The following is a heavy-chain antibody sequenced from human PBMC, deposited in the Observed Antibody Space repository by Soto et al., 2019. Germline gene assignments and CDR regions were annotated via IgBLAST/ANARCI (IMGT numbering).Heavy chain of an antibody. CDR3: ARLGGYCTITSCYGYYGVEV. D-gene: IGHD2-2*01. CDR2: FYYSGST. V-gene: IGHV4-39*01. J-gene: IGHJ6*02. CDR1: GGSISSGPYS. Sequence: SETLSLTCTVSGGSISSGPYSWGWIRQPPGKGLEWIGTFYYSGSTHYNPSPESRVTISVDTSKNQFSLKVSSVTAADTAVYYCARLGGYCTITSCYGYYGVEVWGQGTTVTVSS.